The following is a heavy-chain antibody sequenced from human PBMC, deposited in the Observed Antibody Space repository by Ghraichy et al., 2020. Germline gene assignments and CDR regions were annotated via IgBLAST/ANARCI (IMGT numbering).Heavy chain of an antibody. CDR1: GGSVSSGTYY. CDR3: ARTRGSLHYGDFDY. Sequence: SETLSLTCTVSGGSVSSGTYYWSWIRQPPGRGLEWIGYIYYSGSTNYNPSLKRRVTISVDTSKNQFSLKLRSVTAADTAVYYCARTRGSLHYGDFDYWGQGTLVTVSS. D-gene: IGHD4-17*01. V-gene: IGHV4-61*01. J-gene: IGHJ4*02. CDR2: IYYSGST.